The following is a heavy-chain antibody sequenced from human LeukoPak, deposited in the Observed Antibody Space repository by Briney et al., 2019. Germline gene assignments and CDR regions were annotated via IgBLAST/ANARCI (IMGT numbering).Heavy chain of an antibody. Sequence: GRSLRLSCAASGFTFSSYGMHWVRQAPGKGLEWLAVIWYDGSNKYYADSVKGRFTISRDNSKNTLYLQMNSLRAEDTAVYYCAFEYSSSSEYFQHWGQGTLVTVSS. V-gene: IGHV3-33*01. D-gene: IGHD6-6*01. CDR3: AFEYSSSSEYFQH. CDR2: IWYDGSNK. CDR1: GFTFSSYG. J-gene: IGHJ1*01.